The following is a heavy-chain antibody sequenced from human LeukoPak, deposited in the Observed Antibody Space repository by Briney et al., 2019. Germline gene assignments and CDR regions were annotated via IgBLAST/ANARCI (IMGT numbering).Heavy chain of an antibody. Sequence: GGSLRLSCAASGFTFSSYSMNWVRQAPGKGLEWVSSISSSSSYIYYADSVKGRFTISRDNAKNSLYLQMNSLRAEDTAVYYCARGSAFDWLPLIEYWGQETLVTVSS. D-gene: IGHD3-9*01. CDR3: ARGSAFDWLPLIEY. CDR1: GFTFSSYS. J-gene: IGHJ4*02. V-gene: IGHV3-21*01. CDR2: ISSSSSYI.